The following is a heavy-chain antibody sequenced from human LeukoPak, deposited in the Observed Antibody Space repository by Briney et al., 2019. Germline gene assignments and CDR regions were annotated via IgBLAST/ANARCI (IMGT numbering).Heavy chain of an antibody. CDR2: IIPIFGTA. CDR1: GGTFSSYA. V-gene: IGHV1-69*13. D-gene: IGHD4-17*01. CDR3: ARDRNGDYAY. J-gene: IGHJ4*02. Sequence: GASVTVSCKASGGTFSSYAISWVRQAPGQGLEWMGGIIPIFGTANYAQKFQGRVTITADESTSTAYMELSSLRSEDTAVYYCARDRNGDYAYWGQGTLVTVSS.